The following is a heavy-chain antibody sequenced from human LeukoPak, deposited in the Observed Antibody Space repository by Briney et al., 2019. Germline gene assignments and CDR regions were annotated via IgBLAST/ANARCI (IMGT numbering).Heavy chain of an antibody. Sequence: SVKVSCKASGGTFSSYAISWVRQAPGQGLEWMGGIIPIFGTANYAQKFQGRVTITADESTSTAYMELSSLRSEDTAVYYCAVGPQDVLRFLEWFPGAFDIWGQGTMVTVSS. CDR1: GGTFSSYA. V-gene: IGHV1-69*13. D-gene: IGHD3-3*01. J-gene: IGHJ3*02. CDR3: AVGPQDVLRFLEWFPGAFDI. CDR2: IIPIFGTA.